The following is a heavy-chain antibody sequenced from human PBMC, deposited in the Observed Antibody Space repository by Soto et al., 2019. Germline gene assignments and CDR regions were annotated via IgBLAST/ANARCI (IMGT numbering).Heavy chain of an antibody. D-gene: IGHD1-26*01. J-gene: IGHJ3*02. CDR1: GYTFTGYY. CDR2: INPNSGGT. Sequence: ASVKVSCKASGYTFTGYYMHWVRQAPGQGLEWMGWINPNSGGTNYAQKFQGWVTMTRDTSISTAYMELSRLRSDDTAVYYCARVVRAPNPDSFDILGQGIMVTVS. V-gene: IGHV1-2*04. CDR3: ARVVRAPNPDSFDI.